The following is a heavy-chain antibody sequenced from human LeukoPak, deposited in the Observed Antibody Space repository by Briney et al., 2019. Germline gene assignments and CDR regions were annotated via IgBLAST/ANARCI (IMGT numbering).Heavy chain of an antibody. Sequence: SETLSLTCTVSGYSISSGYYWGWIRQPPGKGLEWIGSIYHSGSTYYNPSLKSRVTISVDTSKNQFSLKLSSVTAADTAVYYCATLKRFYGSGTWMGNWFDPWGQGTLVTVSS. D-gene: IGHD3-10*01. CDR1: GYSISSGYY. J-gene: IGHJ5*02. CDR2: IYHSGST. V-gene: IGHV4-38-2*02. CDR3: ATLKRFYGSGTWMGNWFDP.